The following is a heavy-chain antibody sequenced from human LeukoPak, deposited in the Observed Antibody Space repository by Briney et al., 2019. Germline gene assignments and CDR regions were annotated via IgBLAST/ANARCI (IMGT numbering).Heavy chain of an antibody. V-gene: IGHV1-18*01. J-gene: IGHJ4*02. CDR1: GYTFTSYG. CDR3: ARPLWPGATVLTF. D-gene: IGHD2-8*01. CDR2: ISAYNGNT. Sequence: ASVKVSCKASGYTFTSYGISWVRQAPGQGLEWMGWISAYNGNTNYAQKLQGRVTMTTDTSTSTACMELRSLRSDDTAVYYCARPLWPGATVLTFWGQGTLVTVSS.